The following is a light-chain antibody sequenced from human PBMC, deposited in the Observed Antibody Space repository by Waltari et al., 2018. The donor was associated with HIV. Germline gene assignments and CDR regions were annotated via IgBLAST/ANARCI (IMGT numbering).Light chain of an antibody. V-gene: IGLV2-14*01. Sequence: QSALTQPASVSGSPGQSITISCTGTSSDVGGYNYVSWYQQHPGKAPKLMIYEVSNRPSGVSNRFSGSKSGNPASLTISGLQAEDEADYYCSSYTSSSTPYVFGTGTKVTVL. CDR3: SSYTSSSTPYV. J-gene: IGLJ1*01. CDR2: EVS. CDR1: SSDVGGYNY.